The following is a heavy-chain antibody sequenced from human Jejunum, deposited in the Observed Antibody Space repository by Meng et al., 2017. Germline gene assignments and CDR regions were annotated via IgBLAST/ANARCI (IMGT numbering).Heavy chain of an antibody. Sequence: GGSLRLSCVASGFTFSTYAMNWVRQAPGKGLEWVSGISGSGGATYYPDSVKGRFTISRDNSRNTVYLQMNSLRAEDTAVYYCAKGGYSSTYYPGYYWGQGTLVTVSS. CDR1: GFTFSTYA. V-gene: IGHV3-23*01. CDR2: ISGSGGAT. D-gene: IGHD3-22*01. J-gene: IGHJ4*02. CDR3: AKGGYSSTYYPGYY.